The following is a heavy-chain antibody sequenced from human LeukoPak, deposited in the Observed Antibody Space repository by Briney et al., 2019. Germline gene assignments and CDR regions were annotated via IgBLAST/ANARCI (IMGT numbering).Heavy chain of an antibody. CDR2: MNPNSGNT. CDR3: ARGVGTGITAYYYYYYMDV. Sequence: GASVKVSCKAFGYTFTRYDINWVRPATGQGLEWIGWMNPNSGNTGYAHKFQGRVTMPRNTSISTAYMELSSLRSEDTAVYYCARGVGTGITAYYYYYYMDVWGKGTTVTVSS. CDR1: GYTFTRYD. J-gene: IGHJ6*03. D-gene: IGHD1-1*01. V-gene: IGHV1-8*01.